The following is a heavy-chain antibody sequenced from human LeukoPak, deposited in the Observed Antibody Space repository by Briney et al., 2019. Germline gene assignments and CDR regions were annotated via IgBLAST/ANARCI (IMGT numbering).Heavy chain of an antibody. D-gene: IGHD6-19*01. V-gene: IGHV3-9*01. CDR2: ISWNSGSI. CDR3: AKDRDSSGWYGLPNY. CDR1: GFTFDDYA. J-gene: IGHJ4*02. Sequence: PGGSLRLSCAASGFTFDDYAMHWVRHAPGKGLEWVSGISWNSGSIGYADSVKGRFTISRDNAKNSLYLQMNSLRAEDTALYYCAKDRDSSGWYGLPNYWGQGTLVTVSS.